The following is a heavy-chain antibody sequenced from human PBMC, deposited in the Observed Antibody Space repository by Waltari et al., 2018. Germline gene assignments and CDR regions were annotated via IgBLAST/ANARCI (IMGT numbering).Heavy chain of an antibody. CDR2: HYYSGST. V-gene: IGHV4-39*01. CDR1: GGSIDSTYNY. Sequence: QVQLQESGPGLVKPSETLSLTCTVSGGSIDSTYNYWGWIRQPPGKGLEWIGSHYYSGSTHYNPSLKSRVTISVDTSKNQFSLKLTSVTGADTAVYYCVQLPGYWGQGILVTVSS. D-gene: IGHD2-15*01. J-gene: IGHJ4*02. CDR3: VQLPGY.